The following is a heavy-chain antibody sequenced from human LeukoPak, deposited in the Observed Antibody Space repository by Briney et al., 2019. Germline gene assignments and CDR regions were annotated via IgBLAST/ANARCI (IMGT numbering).Heavy chain of an antibody. D-gene: IGHD5-12*01. Sequence: GSLRLSRSPSLFTPTDYHMSSSRQAPGKGRWGVSDIRSRGSTIYYAESVKGRFTTCSDNTKHSLHLKMNSLRDEDPAVYYCARSWHIVARTYFDKWGQGTLVTVSS. CDR3: ARSWHIVARTYFDK. J-gene: IGHJ4*02. V-gene: IGHV3-11*01. CDR2: IRSRGSTI. CDR1: LFTPTDYH.